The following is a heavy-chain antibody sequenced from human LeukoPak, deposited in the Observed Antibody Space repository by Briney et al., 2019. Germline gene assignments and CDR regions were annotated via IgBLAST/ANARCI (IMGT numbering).Heavy chain of an antibody. CDR2: ISGSGGST. CDR1: GFTFSSYA. J-gene: IGHJ4*02. Sequence: PGGSLRLSCAASGFTFSSYATSWVRQAPGKGLEWVSAISGSGGSTYYADSVKGRFTISRDNSKNTLYLQMNSLRAEDTAVYYCAKGSKPIVVVVAATPSSPSYWGQGTLVTVSS. V-gene: IGHV3-23*01. CDR3: AKGSKPIVVVVAATPSSPSY. D-gene: IGHD2-15*01.